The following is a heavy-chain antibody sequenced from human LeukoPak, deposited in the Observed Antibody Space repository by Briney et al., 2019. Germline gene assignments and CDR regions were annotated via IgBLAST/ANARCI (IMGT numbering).Heavy chain of an antibody. CDR1: GITFSSYA. CDR3: GKEGGA. J-gene: IGHJ5*02. V-gene: IGHV3-23*01. Sequence: GGSLRLSCAASGITFSSYAMSWVRQAPGKGLEWVSAISGSGGSTYYADSVKGRFTISRDNSKDMLYLQMNSLKVEDTATYYCGKEGGAWGQGTKVTVSS. CDR2: ISGSGGST. D-gene: IGHD3-16*01.